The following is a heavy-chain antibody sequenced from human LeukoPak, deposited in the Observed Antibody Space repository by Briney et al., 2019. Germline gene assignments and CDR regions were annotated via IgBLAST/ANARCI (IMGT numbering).Heavy chain of an antibody. V-gene: IGHV3-23*01. Sequence: GGSLRLSCAASGFTFDDYAMHWVRQAPGKGLEWVSAISGSGGSTYYADSVKGRFTISRDNSKNTLYLQMNSLRAEDTAVYYCAKEGGYGELSSYFDYWGQGTLVTVSS. D-gene: IGHD3-16*02. CDR1: GFTFDDYA. J-gene: IGHJ4*02. CDR3: AKEGGYGELSSYFDY. CDR2: ISGSGGST.